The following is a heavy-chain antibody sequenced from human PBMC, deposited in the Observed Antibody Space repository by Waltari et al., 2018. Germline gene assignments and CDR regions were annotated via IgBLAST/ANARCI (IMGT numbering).Heavy chain of an antibody. Sequence: QVQLVQSGAEVKKPGSSVKVSCKASGGTFSSYAISWVRQAPGQGLEWMGWIKPNRGGTNYAKKFQGRVTMTRDTSISTAYMELSRLRSDDTAVYYCARVSRERYHYYDSSGYYYDYWGQGTLVTVSS. CDR3: ARVSRERYHYYDSSGYYYDY. V-gene: IGHV1-2*02. CDR1: GGTFSSYA. CDR2: IKPNRGGT. J-gene: IGHJ4*02. D-gene: IGHD3-22*01.